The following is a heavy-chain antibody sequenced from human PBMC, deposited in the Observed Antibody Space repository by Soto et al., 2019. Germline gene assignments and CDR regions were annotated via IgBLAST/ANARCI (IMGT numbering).Heavy chain of an antibody. J-gene: IGHJ6*02. CDR2: IFYSGNT. CDR1: GGSISNYY. Sequence: QVQLQESGPGLVKPSETLSLTCTVSGGSISNYYWTWIRQPPGKGLEWIGDIFYSGNTNYNPSLRSQFNISVDTPKNQFSLKLSSLTAADTAVYYCARGPGYRYGYDYYYHGMDVWGQGTTVTVSS. CDR3: ARGPGYRYGYDYYYHGMDV. V-gene: IGHV4-59*01. D-gene: IGHD5-18*01.